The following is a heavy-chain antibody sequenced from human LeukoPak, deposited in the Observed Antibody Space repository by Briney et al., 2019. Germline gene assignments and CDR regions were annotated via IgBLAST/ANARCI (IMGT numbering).Heavy chain of an antibody. Sequence: ASVKVSCKASGYTFTGYYMHWVRQAPGQGLEWMGWINPNSGGTNYAQKFQGRVTMTRDTSISTAYMELSRLRSDDTAVYYCAAHRQTYYYGSGTHSRVYWGQGTLVTVSS. D-gene: IGHD3-10*01. CDR2: INPNSGGT. J-gene: IGHJ4*02. V-gene: IGHV1-2*02. CDR1: GYTFTGYY. CDR3: AAHRQTYYYGSGTHSRVY.